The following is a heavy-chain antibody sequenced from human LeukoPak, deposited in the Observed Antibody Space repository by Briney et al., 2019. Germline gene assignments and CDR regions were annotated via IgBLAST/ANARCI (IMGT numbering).Heavy chain of an antibody. V-gene: IGHV4-34*01. D-gene: IGHD6-19*01. J-gene: IGHJ4*02. Sequence: SETLSLTCAVYGGSFSGYYWSWIRQPPGKGLEWIGEINHSGSTNYNPSLKSRVTISVDTSKNQFSLKLSSVTAADTAVYYCARGLEGIAVAGTYQEEKFHDYWGQGTLVTVSS. CDR1: GGSFSGYY. CDR2: INHSGST. CDR3: ARGLEGIAVAGTYQEEKFHDY.